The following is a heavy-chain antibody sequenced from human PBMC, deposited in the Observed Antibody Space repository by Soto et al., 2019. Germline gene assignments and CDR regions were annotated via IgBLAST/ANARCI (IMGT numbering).Heavy chain of an antibody. CDR3: ARANYDILNGSPQLGYYYYGMHV. Sequence: ASVKVSCKAYGGTFSSYAISWVRQALGQGLEWMGGVIPIFGTANYAQKFQGRVTITAEESTSTAYMELSSLRSEDTAVYYCARANYDILNGSPQLGYYYYGMHVWGQGTTVTVSS. CDR2: VIPIFGTA. D-gene: IGHD3-9*01. CDR1: GGTFSSYA. V-gene: IGHV1-69*13. J-gene: IGHJ6*02.